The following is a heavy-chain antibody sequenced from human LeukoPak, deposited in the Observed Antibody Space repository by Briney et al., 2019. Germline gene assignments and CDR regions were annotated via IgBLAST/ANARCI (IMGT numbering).Heavy chain of an antibody. J-gene: IGHJ6*02. CDR1: GSTFSRSY. CDR3: AKVMALTEHYWYGMDV. D-gene: IGHD1-26*01. CDR2: INDSGRRA. V-gene: IGHV3-23*01. Sequence: PGGSPRLSCAASGSTFSRSYMGWVRQAPGKGLEWVAGINDSGRRAYYADNVKGRFTVSGDNSENTLFLQMNSLRADDTAVYFCAKVMALTEHYWYGMDVWGQGATVTVSS.